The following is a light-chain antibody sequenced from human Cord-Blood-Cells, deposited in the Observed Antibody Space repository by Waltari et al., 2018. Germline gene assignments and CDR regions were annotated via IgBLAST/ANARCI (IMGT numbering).Light chain of an antibody. CDR1: QSISSL. J-gene: IGKJ1*01. CDR3: QQYNSYSWT. V-gene: IGKV1-5*03. Sequence: DIQMTQSPSTLSASVGDRVTITCRAIQSISSLLAWYQQKPGKSPKLLIYKAASLESGVPSRFSGSGSGTEFTLTISSLQPDDFATYYFQQYNSYSWTFGQGTKVEIK. CDR2: KAA.